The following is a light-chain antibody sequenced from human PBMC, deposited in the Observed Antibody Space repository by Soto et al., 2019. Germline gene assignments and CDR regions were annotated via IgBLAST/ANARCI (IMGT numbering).Light chain of an antibody. CDR2: GNS. CDR1: SSNIGAGYD. Sequence: QSVLTQPPSVSGAPGQRVTISCTGSSSNIGAGYDVHWYQQLPGTAPKLLIYGNSNRPSGVPDRFSGSKSGTSASPAITGLQAEDEADYYCQSYDSSLSVVFGGWTKLTVL. V-gene: IGLV1-40*01. CDR3: QSYDSSLSVV. J-gene: IGLJ2*01.